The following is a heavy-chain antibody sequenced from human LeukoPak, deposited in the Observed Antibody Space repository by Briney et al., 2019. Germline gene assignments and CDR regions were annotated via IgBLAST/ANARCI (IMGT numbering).Heavy chain of an antibody. CDR2: ISSSGSTI. CDR1: GFTFSSYE. CDR3: ASSRLWLGELSLFYY. V-gene: IGHV3-48*03. J-gene: IGHJ4*02. D-gene: IGHD3-10*01. Sequence: GGSLRLSCAAPGFTFSSYEMNWVRQAPGKGLEWVSYISSSGSTIYYADSVKGRFTISRDNAKNSLYLQMNSLRAEDTAVYYCASSRLWLGELSLFYYWGQGTLVTVSS.